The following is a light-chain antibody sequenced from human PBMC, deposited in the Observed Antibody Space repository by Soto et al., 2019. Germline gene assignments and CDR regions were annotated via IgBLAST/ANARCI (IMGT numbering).Light chain of an antibody. J-gene: IGKJ2*01. CDR1: QSISRW. CDR3: QHRSNWPL. V-gene: IGKV1-5*01. CDR2: DAT. Sequence: DIQMTQSPSTLSASVGDRVTITCRASQSISRWLAWYQQKPGKAPKLLIHDATSLESGVPSRFSGSGSGTEFTLTISSLEPEDFAVYYCQHRSNWPLFGQGTKVDIK.